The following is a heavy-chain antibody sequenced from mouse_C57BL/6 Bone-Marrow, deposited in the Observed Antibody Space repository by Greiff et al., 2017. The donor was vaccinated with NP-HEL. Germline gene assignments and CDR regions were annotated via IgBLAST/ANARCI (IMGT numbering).Heavy chain of an antibody. CDR1: GYTFTTYP. Sequence: VQLQQSGAELVKPGASVKMSCKASGYTFTTYPLEWMKQNHGKSLEWIGNFHPYNDDTKYNEKFKGKATLTVEKSSSTVYLELSRLTSDDSAVYYGARGYYGSSCGFAYWGQGTLVTVSA. D-gene: IGHD1-1*01. CDR3: ARGYYGSSCGFAY. CDR2: FHPYNDDT. V-gene: IGHV1-47*01. J-gene: IGHJ3*01.